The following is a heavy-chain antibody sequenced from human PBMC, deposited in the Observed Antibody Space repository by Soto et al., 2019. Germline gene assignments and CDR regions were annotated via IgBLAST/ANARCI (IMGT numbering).Heavy chain of an antibody. J-gene: IGHJ3*02. CDR1: GYTFTSHG. D-gene: IGHD3-22*01. Sequence: AASVKVSCKASGYTFTSHGISWVRQAPGQGLEWMGWISAYNGNTNYAQSLQGRVTMTTDTSTSTAYMELRSLRSDDTAVYYCARMKYPQDLDRGYYYDSSGNLGGAFDIWGQGTMVTVSS. CDR2: ISAYNGNT. CDR3: ARMKYPQDLDRGYYYDSSGNLGGAFDI. V-gene: IGHV1-18*01.